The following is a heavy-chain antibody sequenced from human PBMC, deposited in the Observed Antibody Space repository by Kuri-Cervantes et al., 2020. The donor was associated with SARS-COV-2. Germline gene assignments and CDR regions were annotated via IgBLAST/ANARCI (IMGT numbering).Heavy chain of an antibody. J-gene: IGHJ4*02. V-gene: IGHV3-7*04. CDR1: GFTFSSYW. CDR3: ARAVPYYYDSSGYHTTGLD. Sequence: GGSLRLSCAASGFTFSSYWMSWVRQAPGKGLEWVANIKQDGSEKYYVDSVKGRFTISRDNAKNSLYLQMNSLRAEDTAVYYCARAVPYYYDSSGYHTTGLDWGQGTLVTVSS. D-gene: IGHD3-22*01. CDR2: IKQDGSEK.